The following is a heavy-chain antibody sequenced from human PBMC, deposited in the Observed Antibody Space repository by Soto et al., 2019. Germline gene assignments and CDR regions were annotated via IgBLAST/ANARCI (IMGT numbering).Heavy chain of an antibody. Sequence: PPETLSLTCTVFGDSVSSESYYWRWIRQPAGKGLEWIGRISTTGSTNYNPSLKSRVTMSVDTSKNQFSLKLTSVTAADTAMYYCAREGKSRDFWSGSPDYHYYCAMDVWGQGTTVTVSS. J-gene: IGHJ6*02. CDR3: AREGKSRDFWSGSPDYHYYCAMDV. CDR1: GDSVSSESYY. V-gene: IGHV4-61*02. CDR2: ISTTGST. D-gene: IGHD3-3*01.